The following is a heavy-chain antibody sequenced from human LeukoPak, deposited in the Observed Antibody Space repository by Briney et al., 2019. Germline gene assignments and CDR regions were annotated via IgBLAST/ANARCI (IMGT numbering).Heavy chain of an antibody. Sequence: GASVKVSCKASGYTFTHYYMHWVRQAPGQGLEWMGRINPNSGDTNYAQKLQGRFTINRDTSMSTEYIELSSLSSDETAVYYCARAGSFYYWFDRWGQGTLVTVSS. J-gene: IGHJ5*02. CDR2: INPNSGDT. D-gene: IGHD1-26*01. CDR3: ARAGSFYYWFDR. V-gene: IGHV1-2*06. CDR1: GYTFTHYY.